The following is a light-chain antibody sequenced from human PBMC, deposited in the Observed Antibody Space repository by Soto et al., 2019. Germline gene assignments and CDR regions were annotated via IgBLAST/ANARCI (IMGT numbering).Light chain of an antibody. V-gene: IGKV3-20*01. CDR2: DAF. CDR1: RSLDSGQ. Sequence: EIVLTQSPGTLSLSPGESATLSCRASRSLDSGQLAWYQHKFGRAPRLLIHDAFIRATGIPDRFSGSGSGTDFTLTIARLETEDFAVYYCQQYGGSPRTFGQGTRLETK. CDR3: QQYGGSPRT. J-gene: IGKJ5*01.